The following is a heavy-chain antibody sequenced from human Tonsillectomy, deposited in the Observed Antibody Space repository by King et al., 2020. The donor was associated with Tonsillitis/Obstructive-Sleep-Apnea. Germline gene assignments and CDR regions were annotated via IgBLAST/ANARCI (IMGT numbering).Heavy chain of an antibody. CDR3: ARRSRYCGGGSCPDAFDT. V-gene: IGHV5-51*01. Sequence: QLVQSGAEVKKPGQSLKISCKGSGYSFTSHWIGWVRQMPGKGLEWLGLIYPGDSYTTYSPSFQGQVTISADKSISTAYLQWSSLKASDNAIYYCARRSRYCGGGSCPDAFDTWGQGTMVTVSS. D-gene: IGHD2-15*01. J-gene: IGHJ3*02. CDR1: GYSFTSHW. CDR2: IYPGDSYT.